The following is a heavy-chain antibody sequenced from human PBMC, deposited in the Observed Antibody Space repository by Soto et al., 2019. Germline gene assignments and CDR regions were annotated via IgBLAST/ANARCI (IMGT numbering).Heavy chain of an antibody. CDR3: VSGSDFDY. CDR1: GYTFTSYG. J-gene: IGHJ4*02. Sequence: QVQLVQSGVEVEKPGASVKVSCKASGYTFTSYGITWVRQAPGQGLEWMGWISTYTGHTDYSQKLQGRVTMTTDTSTSTAYRELRSLRSDDTAMYYCVSGSDFDYWGQGTLVTVSS. V-gene: IGHV1-18*01. CDR2: ISTYTGHT.